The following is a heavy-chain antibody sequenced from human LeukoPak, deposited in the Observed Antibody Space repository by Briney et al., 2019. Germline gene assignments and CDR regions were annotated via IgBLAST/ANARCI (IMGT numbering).Heavy chain of an antibody. Sequence: GASVKVSCKASGGTFSSYTISWVRQAPGQGLEWMGRIIPILGIANYAQKFQGRVTITADKSTSTAYMELSSLRSEDTAVYYCARGLGYCSGGSCYGRYFDYWGQGTLVTVSS. CDR3: ARGLGYCSGGSCYGRYFDY. V-gene: IGHV1-69*02. CDR2: IIPILGIA. J-gene: IGHJ4*02. CDR1: GGTFSSYT. D-gene: IGHD2-15*01.